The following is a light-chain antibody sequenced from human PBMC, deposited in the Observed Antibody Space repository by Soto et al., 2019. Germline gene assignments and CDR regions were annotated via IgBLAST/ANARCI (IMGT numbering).Light chain of an antibody. CDR3: MQGLRVSPYT. J-gene: IGKJ2*01. Sequence: IVMTQSPLSLPVTPGEPASISCRSSQSLLHTNGYTYLEWYLQKPGQSPQLLIYLGSNRASGVPDRFSGSGSGTDFTLKISRVEAEDVGVYYCMQGLRVSPYTFGQGTKLEIK. CDR2: LGS. V-gene: IGKV2-28*01. CDR1: QSLLHTNGYTY.